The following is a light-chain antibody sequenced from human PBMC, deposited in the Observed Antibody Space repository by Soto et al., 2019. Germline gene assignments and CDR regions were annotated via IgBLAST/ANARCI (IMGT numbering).Light chain of an antibody. CDR1: QSISSFY. J-gene: IGKJ1*01. CDR3: QQYGGSPRT. CDR2: DAS. Sequence: EIVLRQSPGTLSLSPGERATLSCRASQSISSFYLAWYQQTPGQAPRLLIYDASSRAAGIPDRFSGGGSGTDFTLTISRLEPEDFGVYYCQQYGGSPRTFGQGTKVEIK. V-gene: IGKV3-20*01.